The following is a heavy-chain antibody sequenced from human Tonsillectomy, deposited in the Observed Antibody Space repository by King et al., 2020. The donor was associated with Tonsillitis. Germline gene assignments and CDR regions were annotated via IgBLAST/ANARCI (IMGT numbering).Heavy chain of an antibody. CDR3: ARVSEIDNYYYGMDV. V-gene: IGHV4-34*01. J-gene: IGHJ6*02. D-gene: IGHD5-24*01. Sequence: VQLQQWGAGLLKPSETLSLTCAVYGGSFSGYYWSWIRQPPGKGLEWIGEINHSGSTNYNPSLKSRVTISVDTSKNQFSLKLSSVTAADTAVYYCARVSEIDNYYYGMDVWGQGTTVTVSS. CDR1: GGSFSGYY. CDR2: INHSGST.